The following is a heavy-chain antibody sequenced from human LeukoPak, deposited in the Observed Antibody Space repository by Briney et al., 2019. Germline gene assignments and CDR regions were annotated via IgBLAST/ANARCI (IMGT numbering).Heavy chain of an antibody. CDR3: AREGYCSGTSCYNFNY. D-gene: IGHD2-2*02. Sequence: SETLSLTCTVSGGSISSSSYYWGWIRQPPGKGLEWIGSIYYSGSTYYNPSLKSRVTISVDTSKNQFSLKLSSVTAADTAVYYCAREGYCSGTSCYNFNYWGQGTLVTVSS. CDR1: GGSISSSSYY. CDR2: IYYSGST. J-gene: IGHJ4*02. V-gene: IGHV4-39*02.